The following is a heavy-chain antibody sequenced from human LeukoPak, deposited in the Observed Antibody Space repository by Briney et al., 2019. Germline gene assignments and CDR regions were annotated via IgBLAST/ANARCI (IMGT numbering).Heavy chain of an antibody. J-gene: IGHJ4*02. V-gene: IGHV4-31*03. D-gene: IGHD4-23*01. CDR1: GGSISSGGYY. Sequence: PSETLSLTCTVSGGSISSGGYYWSWIRQHPGKGLEWIGYIYYSGSTYYNPSLKSRVTISVDTPKNQFSLKLSSVTAADTAVYYCAREVVTPRARGRYLDYWGQGTLVTVSS. CDR3: AREVVTPRARGRYLDY. CDR2: IYYSGST.